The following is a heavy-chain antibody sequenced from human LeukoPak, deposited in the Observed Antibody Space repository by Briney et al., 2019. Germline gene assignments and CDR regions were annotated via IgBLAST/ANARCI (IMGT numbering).Heavy chain of an antibody. V-gene: IGHV4-59*01. CDR1: GGSISSYY. CDR3: ARLRYDSSGYRSSSYYFEY. CDR2: IYYSGST. Sequence: PSETLSLTCTVSGGSISSYYWKWIRQPPGKGLEWIGYIYYSGSTNYNPSLKSRVTISVDTSKNQFSLKLSAVTAADTAVYYCARLRYDSSGYRSSSYYFEYWGQGTLVTVSS. D-gene: IGHD3-22*01. J-gene: IGHJ4*02.